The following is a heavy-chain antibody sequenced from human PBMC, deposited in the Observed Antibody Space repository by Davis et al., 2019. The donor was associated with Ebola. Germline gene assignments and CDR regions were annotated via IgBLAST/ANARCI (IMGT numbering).Heavy chain of an antibody. Sequence: GGSLRLSCAASGFTFSSYAMNWVRQAPGKGLEWVSAICGSGGNTYYAGSVRGRFTISRDDSKNTLYLQMNSLRAEDTAVYYCAKAYAVGGTCYSSAESWGQGTLVTVSS. D-gene: IGHD2-15*01. CDR1: GFTFSSYA. CDR2: ICGSGGNT. V-gene: IGHV3-23*01. CDR3: AKAYAVGGTCYSSAES. J-gene: IGHJ5*02.